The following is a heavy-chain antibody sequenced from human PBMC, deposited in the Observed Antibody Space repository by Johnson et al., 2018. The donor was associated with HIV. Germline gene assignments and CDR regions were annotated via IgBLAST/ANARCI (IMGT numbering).Heavy chain of an antibody. V-gene: IGHV3-15*01. CDR2: IKSKTDCGTT. D-gene: IGHD2-15*01. CDR3: ASSGYCSGGSCYRWHAFDI. CDR1: GFTFSSYW. Sequence: VQLVESGGGLVQPGGSLRLSCAASGFTFSSYWMSWVRQAPGKGLEWVGRIKSKTDCGTTDYAAPVKGRFTISRDDSKNTLYLQISSLRAEDTAVYYCASSGYCSGGSCYRWHAFDIWGQGTMVTVSS. J-gene: IGHJ3*02.